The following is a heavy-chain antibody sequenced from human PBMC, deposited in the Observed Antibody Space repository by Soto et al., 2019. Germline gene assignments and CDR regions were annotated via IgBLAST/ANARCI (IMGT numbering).Heavy chain of an antibody. D-gene: IGHD6-6*01. CDR3: ARAARQLDHLNWFDP. Sequence: GASVKVSCKASGYTFTGYDMHWVRQAPGQGLEWMGWINPNSGGTNYAQKFQGRVTMTRDTSISTAYMELSRLRSDDTAVYYCARAARQLDHLNWFDPWGHGTLVSVSS. CDR1: GYTFTGYD. V-gene: IGHV1-2*02. J-gene: IGHJ5*02. CDR2: INPNSGGT.